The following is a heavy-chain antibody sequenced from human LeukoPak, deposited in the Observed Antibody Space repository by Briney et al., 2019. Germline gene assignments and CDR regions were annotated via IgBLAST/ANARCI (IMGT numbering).Heavy chain of an antibody. J-gene: IGHJ4*02. Sequence: GGSLRLSCAASGFTLSNSWMYWVRQAPGKGLVWVSRINSDGSITQYADSVKGRFTISRDNAKNTLFLQMNSLRVEDTAVYYCARGPDHGGSYYHDWGQGTPVTVSS. CDR1: GFTLSNSW. D-gene: IGHD1-26*01. V-gene: IGHV3-74*01. CDR3: ARGPDHGGSYYHD. CDR2: INSDGSIT.